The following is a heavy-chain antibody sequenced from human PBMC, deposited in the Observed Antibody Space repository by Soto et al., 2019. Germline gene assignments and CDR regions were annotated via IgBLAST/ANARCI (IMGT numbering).Heavy chain of an antibody. D-gene: IGHD1-26*01. J-gene: IGHJ4*02. V-gene: IGHV4-4*07. CDR3: ARGSLAPDY. Sequence: SETLSLTCTVSGASLNNYYWSWARQPAGKGLEWVGRIYTSGSTNYNPSLESRVTMSVDTSKNQFSLKLSSVTAAGTAVYYCARGSLAPDYWGQGTLVTVSS. CDR2: IYTSGST. CDR1: GASLNNYY.